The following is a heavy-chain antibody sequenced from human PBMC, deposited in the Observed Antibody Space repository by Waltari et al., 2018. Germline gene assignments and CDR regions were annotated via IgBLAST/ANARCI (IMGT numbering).Heavy chain of an antibody. J-gene: IGHJ6*02. CDR1: GGTFSSYA. CDR3: ARGSGYSSGWYPLYYYYGMDV. CDR2: IIPIFGTA. Sequence: QVQLVQSGAEVKKPGSSVKVSCTASGGTFSSYAIRWVREAPGQGLEWMGGIIPIFGTANYAQKFQGRVTITADESTSTAYMELSSLRSEDTAVYYCARGSGYSSGWYPLYYYYGMDVWGQGTTVTVSS. D-gene: IGHD6-19*01. V-gene: IGHV1-69*01.